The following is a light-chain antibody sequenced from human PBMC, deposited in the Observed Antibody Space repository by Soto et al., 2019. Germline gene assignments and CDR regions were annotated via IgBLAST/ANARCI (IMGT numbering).Light chain of an antibody. CDR3: QQYGSSPLYT. CDR1: QSVSSSY. V-gene: IGKV3-20*01. J-gene: IGKJ2*01. Sequence: EIVLTQSPGTLSLSPGERATLSCRASQSVSSSYLAWYQQNPGQAPRLLIYGASSTATGIPGRFSGSGSGTDFTLTISRLEPEDFAVYYCQQYGSSPLYTFGQGTQLEIK. CDR2: GAS.